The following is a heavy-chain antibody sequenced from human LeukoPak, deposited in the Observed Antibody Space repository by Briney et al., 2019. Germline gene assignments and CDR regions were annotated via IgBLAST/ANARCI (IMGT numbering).Heavy chain of an antibody. Sequence: PSQTLSLTCTVSGVSISSGDYYWTWIRQPPGKGREGIGYIYYSGPTYYNPSLKSRVTISVDTSKNQFSLKLSSVTAADTAVYYCARSSGYYGSGSYVDPWGQGTLVTVSS. CDR3: ARSSGYYGSGSYVDP. CDR1: GVSISSGDYY. J-gene: IGHJ5*02. D-gene: IGHD3-10*01. V-gene: IGHV4-30-4*01. CDR2: IYYSGPT.